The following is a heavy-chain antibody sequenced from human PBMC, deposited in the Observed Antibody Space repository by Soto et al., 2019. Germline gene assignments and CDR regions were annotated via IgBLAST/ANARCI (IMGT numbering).Heavy chain of an antibody. D-gene: IGHD3-9*01. CDR1: GFTFSHYW. CDR3: ASAFDSRVPTAY. J-gene: IGHJ4*02. V-gene: IGHV3-74*01. Sequence: EVQLVESGGGLVQPGGSLRLSCAASGFTFSHYWMYWVRQAPGKGLVCVARISSDGSYASYAYSVKGRFTISRDSAKSTLYLKMNSLRAEDTGVYYCASAFDSRVPTAYGGQGTLVTVSS. CDR2: ISSDGSYA.